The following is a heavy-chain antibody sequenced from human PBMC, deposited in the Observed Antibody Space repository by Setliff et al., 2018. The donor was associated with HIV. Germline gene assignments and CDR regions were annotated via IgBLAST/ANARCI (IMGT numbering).Heavy chain of an antibody. J-gene: IGHJ5*01. CDR2: INTETGNP. V-gene: IGHV7-4-1*02. Sequence: ASVKVSCKASGYTLTTFGISWVRQAPGQGLEWMGWINTETGNPMYAQGFTGRFVFSLDTSVSTAYLQISSLKTEDTAMYYCTPIHNYTDHCPDSWGQGTLVTVSS. CDR1: GYTLTTFG. D-gene: IGHD2-21*02. CDR3: TPIHNYTDHCPDS.